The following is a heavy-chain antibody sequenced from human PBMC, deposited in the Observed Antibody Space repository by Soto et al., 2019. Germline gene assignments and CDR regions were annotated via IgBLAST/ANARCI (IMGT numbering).Heavy chain of an antibody. Sequence: GGSLRLSCVASGFSFSSYEMNWVRQAPGKGLEWVSFISSSGTTIYYADSVKGRFTISRDRSNYTVSLLLNSLRVEDTAIYYCARQRSPEGWFDPWGQGTLVTVSS. D-gene: IGHD3-10*01. J-gene: IGHJ5*02. CDR1: GFSFSSYE. CDR2: ISSSGTTI. V-gene: IGHV3-48*03. CDR3: ARQRSPEGWFDP.